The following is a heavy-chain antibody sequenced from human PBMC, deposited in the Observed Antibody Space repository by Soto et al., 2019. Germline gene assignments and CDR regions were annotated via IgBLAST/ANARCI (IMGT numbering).Heavy chain of an antibody. CDR1: GYSFTGYW. Sequence: PGESLKISCKGSGYSFTGYWIGWVRQMPGKGLESMGIIYPGDSDTRYSPSFQGQVTISADKSISTAYLQWSSLKASDTAMYYCARRRRYGSGSYYWYNYFDPWGQGTPVTVSS. CDR3: ARRRRYGSGSYYWYNYFDP. J-gene: IGHJ5*02. D-gene: IGHD3-10*01. V-gene: IGHV5-51*01. CDR2: IYPGDSDT.